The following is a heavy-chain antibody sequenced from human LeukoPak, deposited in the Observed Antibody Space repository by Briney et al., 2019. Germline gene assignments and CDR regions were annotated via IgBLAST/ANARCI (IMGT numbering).Heavy chain of an antibody. V-gene: IGHV3-21*01. Sequence: GGSLRLSCAASGFTFSSYSMNWVRQAPGKGLEWVSSISSSSSYIYYADSVKGRFTISRDNAKNSLYLQMNSLRAEDTAVYYCARDRYYXILXGYYRALDAFDIWGQGTMVTVSS. CDR2: ISSSSSYI. J-gene: IGHJ3*02. D-gene: IGHD3-9*01. CDR3: ARDRYYXILXGYYRALDAFDI. CDR1: GFTFSSYS.